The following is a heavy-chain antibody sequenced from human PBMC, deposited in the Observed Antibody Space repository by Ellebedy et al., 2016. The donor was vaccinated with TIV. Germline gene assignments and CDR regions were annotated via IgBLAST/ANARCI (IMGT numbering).Heavy chain of an antibody. CDR2: INPSGGST. Sequence: ASVKVSCKASGYTFTSYYMHWVRQPPGQGLEWMGIINPSGGSTSYAQKFQGSVTMTEDTSTDTAYMELSSLRSEDTAVYYCARDSRDGYNFVVFGYYGMGVWGQGTTVTVSS. CDR1: GYTFTSYY. J-gene: IGHJ6*02. V-gene: IGHV1-46*01. D-gene: IGHD5-24*01. CDR3: ARDSRDGYNFVVFGYYGMGV.